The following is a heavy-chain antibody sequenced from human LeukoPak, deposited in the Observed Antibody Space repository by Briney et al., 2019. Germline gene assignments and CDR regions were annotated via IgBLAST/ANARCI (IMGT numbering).Heavy chain of an antibody. CDR1: GGSISSYY. Sequence: SETLSLTCTVSGGSISSYYWSWIRQPAGKGLEWIGRIYTSGSTNYNPSLKSRVTMSVDTSKNQFSLKLSSVTAADTAVYYRAREDIAVAGHRSPGAFDIWGQGTMVTVSS. CDR3: AREDIAVAGHRSPGAFDI. J-gene: IGHJ3*02. D-gene: IGHD6-19*01. CDR2: IYTSGST. V-gene: IGHV4-4*07.